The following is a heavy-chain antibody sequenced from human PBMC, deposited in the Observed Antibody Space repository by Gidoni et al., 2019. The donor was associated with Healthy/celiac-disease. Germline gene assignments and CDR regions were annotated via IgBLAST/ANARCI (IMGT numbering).Heavy chain of an antibody. CDR1: GFTFSSYA. V-gene: IGHV3-23*01. CDR2: ISGSGGST. Sequence: EVQLLESGGGLVQPGGSLRLSCAASGFTFSSYAMSWVRQAPGKGLGWVSAISGSGGSTYYADSVKCRFTISRDNSKNTLYLQMNSLRAEDTAVYYCANRKGTITMNDYWGQGTLVTVSS. CDR3: ANRKGTITMNDY. J-gene: IGHJ4*02. D-gene: IGHD3-22*01.